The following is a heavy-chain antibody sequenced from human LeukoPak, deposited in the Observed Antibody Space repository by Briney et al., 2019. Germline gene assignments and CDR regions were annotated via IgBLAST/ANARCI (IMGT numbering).Heavy chain of an antibody. CDR3: AKDPFVVVVSDWFDP. J-gene: IGHJ5*02. V-gene: IGHV3-23*01. CDR1: GFTFSSYA. CDR2: ISGGGGST. D-gene: IGHD2-15*01. Sequence: PGGSLRLSCAASGFTFSSYAMSWVRQAPGKGLEWVSAISGGGGSTYYADSVKGRFTISRDNSKNTLYLQMNSLRAEDTAVYYCAKDPFVVVVSDWFDPWGQGTLVTVSS.